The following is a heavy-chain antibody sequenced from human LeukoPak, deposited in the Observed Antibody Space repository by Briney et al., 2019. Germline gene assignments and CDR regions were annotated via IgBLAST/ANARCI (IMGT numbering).Heavy chain of an antibody. CDR3: ARSYDSSGFQDGMDV. V-gene: IGHV3-7*03. J-gene: IGHJ6*02. CDR1: GFTFSSYW. CDR2: IKQDGSEK. Sequence: GGSLRLSCAASGFTFSSYWMSWVRQAPGEGLEWVANIKQDGSEKYYVDSVKGRFTISRDNAKNSLYLQMNSLRAEDTAVYYCARSYDSSGFQDGMDVWGQGTTVTVSS. D-gene: IGHD3-22*01.